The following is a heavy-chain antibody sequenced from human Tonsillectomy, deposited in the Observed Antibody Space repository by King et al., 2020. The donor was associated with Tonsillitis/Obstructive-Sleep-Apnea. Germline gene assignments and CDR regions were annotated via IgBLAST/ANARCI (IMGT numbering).Heavy chain of an antibody. V-gene: IGHV3-30*04. CDR3: ARGSEDFDS. D-gene: IGHD2-15*01. CDR2: ISNDGNNK. J-gene: IGHJ4*02. Sequence: VQLVESGGGVVQPVKSLRLSCAASGFTFITYAMHWVRQPPGKGLEWVAVISNDGNNKYYADSVKGRFTVSRDNSKNTLYLQMNSLTPEDTAVYFCARGSEDFDSWGQGTLVTVSS. CDR1: GFTFITYA.